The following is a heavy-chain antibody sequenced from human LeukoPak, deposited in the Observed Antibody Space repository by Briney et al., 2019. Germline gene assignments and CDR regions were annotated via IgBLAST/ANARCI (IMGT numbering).Heavy chain of an antibody. CDR2: IYYSGST. CDR1: GGSISSSSYY. D-gene: IGHD2-2*01. Sequence: SETLSLTCTVSGGSISSSSYYWGWIRQPPGKGLEWIGSIYYSGSTYYNPSLKSRVTISVDTSKNQFSLKLSSVTAADTAVYYCALVVPAAIFPFDYWGQGTLVTVSS. CDR3: ALVVPAAIFPFDY. V-gene: IGHV4-39*01. J-gene: IGHJ4*02.